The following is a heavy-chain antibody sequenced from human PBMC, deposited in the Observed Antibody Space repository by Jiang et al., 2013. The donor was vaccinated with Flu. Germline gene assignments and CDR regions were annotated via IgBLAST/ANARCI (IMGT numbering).Heavy chain of an antibody. CDR3: ASTGYDSAPYGMDV. J-gene: IGHJ6*02. Sequence: GSGLVKPSETLSLTCTVSGGSISSYYWSWIRQPPGKGLEWIGYIYYSGSTNYNPSLKSRVTISVDTSKNQFSLKLSSVAAADTAVYYCASTGYDSAPYGMDVWGQGTTVTVSS. D-gene: IGHD3-22*01. CDR1: GGSISSYY. CDR2: IYYSGST. V-gene: IGHV4-59*01.